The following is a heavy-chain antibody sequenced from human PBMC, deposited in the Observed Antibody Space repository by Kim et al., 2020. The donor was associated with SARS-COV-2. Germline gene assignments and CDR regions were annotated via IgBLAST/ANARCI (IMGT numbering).Heavy chain of an antibody. V-gene: IGHV1-3*01. CDR3: ARNEDY. Sequence: ASVKVSCKASGYTFTSYAFHWVRQAPGQRLEWMGWIDADNGNTKYSQKFQGRVTLTRDTSASTAYMELSSLRFEDTAVYYCARNEDYWGQGTLVTVSS. J-gene: IGHJ4*02. CDR2: IDADNGNT. CDR1: GYTFTSYA.